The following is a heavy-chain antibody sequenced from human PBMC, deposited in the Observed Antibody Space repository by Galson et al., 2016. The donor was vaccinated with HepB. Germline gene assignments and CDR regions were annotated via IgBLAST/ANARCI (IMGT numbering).Heavy chain of an antibody. CDR3: ALTPSHFYFWSGQGDWFDP. CDR1: GLSLSTSGVG. V-gene: IGHV2-5*02. CDR2: IYWDDEK. Sequence: PALVKPTQTLTLTCTFSGLSLSTSGVGVGWIRQPPGKALEWLALIYWDDEKRYSPSLKSRLTVTKDTSKNQVVLTMTNMDPVDTATYFCALTPSHFYFWSGQGDWFDPWGQGTLVTVSS. D-gene: IGHD3-3*01. J-gene: IGHJ5*02.